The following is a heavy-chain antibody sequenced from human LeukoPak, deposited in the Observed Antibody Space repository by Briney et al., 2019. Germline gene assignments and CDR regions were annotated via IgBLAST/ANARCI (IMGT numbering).Heavy chain of an antibody. CDR1: GFTFSTYA. CDR3: AKHRTVGATGYFDY. CDR2: ISGGGGST. Sequence: PGGSLRLTCAACGFTFSTYAMSWVRQAPGKGLEWVSGISGGGGSTYYPDSVKDRFTISRDHSKNTLYLQMNSLRAEDTAVYFCAKHRTVGATGYFDYWGQGALVTVSS. D-gene: IGHD1-26*01. J-gene: IGHJ4*02. V-gene: IGHV3-23*01.